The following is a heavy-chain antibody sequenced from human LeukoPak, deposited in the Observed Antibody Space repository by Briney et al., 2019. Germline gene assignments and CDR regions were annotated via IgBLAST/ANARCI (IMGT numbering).Heavy chain of an antibody. CDR2: ISGSGGST. J-gene: IGHJ3*02. V-gene: IGHV3-23*01. CDR3: AKTVLRYSTGDAFDI. D-gene: IGHD3-9*01. CDR1: GFTCSSYA. Sequence: PGGSLRLSCAASGFTCSSYAMSWVRQAPGKGLEWVSAISGSGGSTYYADSVKGRFTISRDNSKNTLYLQMNSLRAEDTAVYYCAKTVLRYSTGDAFDIWGQGTMVTVSS.